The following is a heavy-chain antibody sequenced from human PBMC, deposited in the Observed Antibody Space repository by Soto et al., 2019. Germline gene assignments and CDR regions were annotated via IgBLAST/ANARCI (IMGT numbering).Heavy chain of an antibody. V-gene: IGHV1-2*04. J-gene: IGHJ4*02. Sequence: SVKVSCKASGYTFTGYYMHWVRQAPGQGLEWMGWINPNSGGTNYAQKFQGWVTMTRDTSISTAYMELSRLRSDDTAVYYCARVGPVTSEDYFDYWGQGTLVTVSS. CDR1: GYTFTGYY. D-gene: IGHD4-17*01. CDR3: ARVGPVTSEDYFDY. CDR2: INPNSGGT.